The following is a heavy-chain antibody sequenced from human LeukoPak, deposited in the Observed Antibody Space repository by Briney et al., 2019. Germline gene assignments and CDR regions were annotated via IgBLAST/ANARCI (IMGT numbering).Heavy chain of an antibody. J-gene: IGHJ4*02. CDR3: AKPEYYVWGTYRSNFDY. D-gene: IGHD3-16*02. V-gene: IGHV3-23*01. Sequence: RLSSVSCTVAVPSYPIGWVRDAPGKGVERGSPIISNNNSTYYADSVKGRFTISRDNSKNTLYLQMNSLRAEDTAVYYCAKPEYYVWGTYRSNFDYWGQGTLVTVSS. CDR2: IISNNNST. CDR1: TVAVPSYP.